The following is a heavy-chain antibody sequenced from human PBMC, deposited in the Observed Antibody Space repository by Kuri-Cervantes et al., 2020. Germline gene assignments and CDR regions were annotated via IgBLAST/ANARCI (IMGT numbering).Heavy chain of an antibody. CDR3: ASAGQGGDSGSYSYFDY. Sequence: ASVKVSCKASGDIFIGHYINWVRQAPGQGLQWMGWINTGTGDTNYAQRFQGRVTLTRNTTVTTVYMELSGLGSDDTAVYCCASAGQGGDSGSYSYFDYWGQGTLVTVSS. CDR1: GDIFIGHY. V-gene: IGHV1-2*02. CDR2: INTGTGDT. J-gene: IGHJ4*02. D-gene: IGHD1-26*01.